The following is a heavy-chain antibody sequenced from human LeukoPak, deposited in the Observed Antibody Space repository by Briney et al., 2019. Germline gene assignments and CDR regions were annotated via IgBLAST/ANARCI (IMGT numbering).Heavy chain of an antibody. CDR3: ARRAGGYSHPYDY. CDR1: GFTFDDYG. V-gene: IGHV3-53*01. CDR2: IYSGGTT. D-gene: IGHD4-23*01. J-gene: IGHJ4*02. Sequence: PGGSLRLSCAASGFTFDDYGMSWVRQAPGKGLEWVSLIYSGGTTYYADSVKGRFTISRDNSKNTLYLQMNSLRAEDTAVYYCARRAGGYSHPYDYWGQGILATVSS.